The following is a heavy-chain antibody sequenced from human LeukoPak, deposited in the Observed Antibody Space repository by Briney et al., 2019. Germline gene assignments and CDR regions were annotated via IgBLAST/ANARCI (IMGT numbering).Heavy chain of an antibody. V-gene: IGHV1-46*02. J-gene: IGHJ3*02. D-gene: IGHD3-22*01. CDR3: ARERSSGYNDAFDI. CDR1: GHIFHRYY. CDR2: INPSGGNT. Sequence: ASVNVSCKASGHIFHRYYMHWVRQAPGQGLEWMGIINPSGGNTNYAQKFQCRVTMTRDMSTSTVYMELSSLRSGDTALYYCARERSSGYNDAFDIWGQGTMVTVSS.